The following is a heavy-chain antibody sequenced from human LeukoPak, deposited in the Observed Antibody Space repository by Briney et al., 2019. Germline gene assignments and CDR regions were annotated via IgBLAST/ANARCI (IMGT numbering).Heavy chain of an antibody. J-gene: IGHJ6*03. CDR3: ARGRGYWIGRSGSPGRNYYMDV. V-gene: IGHV4-61*02. Sequence: PSETLSLTCTVSGGSISSGSYYWSWIRQPAGKGLEWIGRIYTSGSTNYNPSLKSRVTISVDTSKNQFSLKLSSVTAADTAVYYCARGRGYWIGRSGSPGRNYYMDVWGKGTTVTVSS. CDR1: GGSISSGSYY. D-gene: IGHD3-10*01. CDR2: IYTSGST.